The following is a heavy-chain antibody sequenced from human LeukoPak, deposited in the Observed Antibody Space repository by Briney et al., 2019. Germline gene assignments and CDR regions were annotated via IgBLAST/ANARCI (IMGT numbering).Heavy chain of an antibody. CDR1: GFTFSSYA. CDR2: ISYDGSNK. CDR3: AKWYCSGGSCPN. Sequence: GGSLRLSCAASGFTFSSYAMHWVRQAPGKGLEWVAVISYDGSNKYYADSVKGRFTISRDNSKNTLYLQMNSLRAEDTAVYYCAKWYCSGGSCPNWGQGTLVTVSS. J-gene: IGHJ4*02. V-gene: IGHV3-30-3*02. D-gene: IGHD2-15*01.